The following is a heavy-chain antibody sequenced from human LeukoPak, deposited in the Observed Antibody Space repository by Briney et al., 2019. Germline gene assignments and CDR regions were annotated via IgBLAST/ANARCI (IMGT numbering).Heavy chain of an antibody. CDR1: GYTFSSYG. V-gene: IGHV1-18*01. Sequence: ASVKVSCKASGYTFSSYGIIWVRQAPGQGLEWMGWISAHNGDTNYARKVRGRVTMTTDTSTSTAYMELRSLRSDDTAVYYCARESPGDFDYWGQGTLVTVSS. CDR3: ARESPGDFDY. J-gene: IGHJ4*02. D-gene: IGHD7-27*01. CDR2: ISAHNGDT.